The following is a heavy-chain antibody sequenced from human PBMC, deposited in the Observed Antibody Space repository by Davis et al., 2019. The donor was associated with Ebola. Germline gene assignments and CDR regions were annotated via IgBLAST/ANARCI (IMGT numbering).Heavy chain of an antibody. CDR3: ARTVGGSYDHGPFDY. CDR1: GYTFTSYG. CDR2: ISAYNGNT. J-gene: IGHJ4*02. Sequence: ASVKVSCKASGYTFTSYGISWVRQAPGQGLEWMGWISAYNGNTNYAQKLQGRVTMTTDTSTSTAYMELRSLRSDDTAVYYCARTVGGSYDHGPFDYWGQGTLVTVSS. V-gene: IGHV1-18*01. D-gene: IGHD1-26*01.